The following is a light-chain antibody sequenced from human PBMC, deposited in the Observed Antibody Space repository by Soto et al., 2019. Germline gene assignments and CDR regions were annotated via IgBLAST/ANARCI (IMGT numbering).Light chain of an antibody. Sequence: QTVVTQESSFSVSPGGTVTLTCGLISASVSTANNPNWYQQTPGLAPRTLIYSTSTRSSGAPDRFSGSILGNKAALTITGAQADDESDYYCALFMGNGISVFGTGTKLTVL. J-gene: IGLJ1*01. V-gene: IGLV8-61*01. CDR1: SASVSTANN. CDR2: STS. CDR3: ALFMGNGISV.